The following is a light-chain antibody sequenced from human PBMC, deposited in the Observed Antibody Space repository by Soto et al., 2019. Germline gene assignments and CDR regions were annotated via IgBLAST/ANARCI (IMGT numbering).Light chain of an antibody. CDR3: NSYADSNTYV. CDR1: KSDIGVYDF. Sequence: QSALTQPPSASGSPGQSVTISCTGTKSDIGVYDFVSWYQHHPGKAPRLIIYEVVQRPSGVPDRFSGSKSGNTASLTVSGRQAVDDAGYFCNSYADSNTYVFGSGTKLTVL. J-gene: IGLJ1*01. V-gene: IGLV2-8*01. CDR2: EVV.